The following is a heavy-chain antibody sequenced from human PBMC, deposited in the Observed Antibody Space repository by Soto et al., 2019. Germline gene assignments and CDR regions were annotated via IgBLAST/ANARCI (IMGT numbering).Heavy chain of an antibody. J-gene: IGHJ6*03. CDR3: AMALTDIVVVPAAPYYYYMDV. Sequence: ASVKVSCKASGYTFTSYYMHSVRQAPGQGLEWMGIINPSGGSTSYAQKFQGRVTMTRDTSTSTVYMELSSLRSEDTAVYYCAMALTDIVVVPAAPYYYYMDVWGKGTTVTVSS. CDR1: GYTFTSYY. V-gene: IGHV1-46*01. CDR2: INPSGGST. D-gene: IGHD2-2*01.